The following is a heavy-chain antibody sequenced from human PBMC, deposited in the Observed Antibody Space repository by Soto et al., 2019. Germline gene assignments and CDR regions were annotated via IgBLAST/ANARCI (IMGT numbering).Heavy chain of an antibody. J-gene: IGHJ5*01. CDR1: GYSCAGSY. V-gene: IGHV1-2*02. CDR3: ARDGNVLPYFDWLVWFDS. CDR2: INPNSGGT. Sequence: AKLSCEECGYSCAGSYMRWVRQANGQGLEWMGWINPNSGGTNYAQKFQGRGTMTRDTSISTAYMELSRRRSDDTAAYYCARDGNVLPYFDWLVWFDSWGHGPRV. D-gene: IGHD3-9*01.